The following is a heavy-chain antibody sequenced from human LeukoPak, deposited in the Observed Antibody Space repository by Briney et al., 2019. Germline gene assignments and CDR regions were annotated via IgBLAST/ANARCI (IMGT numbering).Heavy chain of an antibody. CDR2: IYYSGST. J-gene: IGHJ1*01. D-gene: IGHD2-2*01. V-gene: IGHV4-30-4*08. Sequence: SETLSLTCTVSGGSISSGDYYWSWIRQPPGKGLEWIGYIYYSGSTYYNPSLKSRVTISVDTFKNQFSLKLSSVTAADTAVYYCARNVKEPAAEYFQHWGQGTLVTVSS. CDR1: GGSISSGDYY. CDR3: ARNVKEPAAEYFQH.